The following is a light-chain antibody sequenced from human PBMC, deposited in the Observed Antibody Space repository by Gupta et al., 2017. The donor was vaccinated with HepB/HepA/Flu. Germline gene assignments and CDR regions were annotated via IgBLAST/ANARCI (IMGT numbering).Light chain of an antibody. CDR3: QQEDNLPIT. V-gene: IGKV1-33*01. Sequence: DIQMTQSPSSLSASVGDRVTITCQASQDISNYLNWYQQKPGKAPKLLIYDASNVETGVPSRFSGSGSGTDFTFTISSLQPEDVATYYCQQEDNLPITFGRGTKVEIK. J-gene: IGKJ4*01. CDR1: QDISNY. CDR2: DAS.